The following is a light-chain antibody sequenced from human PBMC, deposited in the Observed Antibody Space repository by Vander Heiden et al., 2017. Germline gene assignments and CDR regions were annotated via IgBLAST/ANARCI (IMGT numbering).Light chain of an antibody. V-gene: IGKV3-20*01. CDR1: QSIGNNY. J-gene: IGKJ1*01. CDR2: GAS. CDR3: HQYGTSPGT. Sequence: EVVLTQSPGTLSLSLGERATISCRASQSIGNNYFAWYQQKPGQAPRLLTYGASNRAAGISDRCSGSGSGTDFTLTISRLGPEDFSVYYCHQYGTSPGTFGQGTKVEIK.